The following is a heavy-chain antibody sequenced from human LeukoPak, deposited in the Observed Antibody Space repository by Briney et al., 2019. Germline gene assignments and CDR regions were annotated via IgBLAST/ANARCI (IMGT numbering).Heavy chain of an antibody. J-gene: IGHJ4*02. CDR1: GDSIKTNSYY. Sequence: PSETLSLTCTVSGDSIKTNSYYWGWIRQPPGKGLEWIGSVYYSGSTYYNPSLKSRLTISVDTSKNQFSLNLSSVTAADTAVYFCARHYSSGYELDVDYWGQGTLVTVSS. V-gene: IGHV4-39*01. CDR3: ARHYSSGYELDVDY. CDR2: VYYSGST. D-gene: IGHD3-22*01.